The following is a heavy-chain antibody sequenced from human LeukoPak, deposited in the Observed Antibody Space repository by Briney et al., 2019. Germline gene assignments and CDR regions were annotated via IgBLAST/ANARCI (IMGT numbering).Heavy chain of an antibody. CDR2: IYYSGST. J-gene: IGHJ5*02. Sequence: SETLSLTCTVSGGSISSSSYYWGWIRQPPGKGLEWIGSIYYSGSTYYNPSLKSRVTISVDTSKNQFSLKLSSVTAADTAVYYCARPASGGWFDPWGQGTLVTVSS. CDR3: ARPASGGWFDP. D-gene: IGHD3-10*01. CDR1: GGSISSSSYY. V-gene: IGHV4-39*01.